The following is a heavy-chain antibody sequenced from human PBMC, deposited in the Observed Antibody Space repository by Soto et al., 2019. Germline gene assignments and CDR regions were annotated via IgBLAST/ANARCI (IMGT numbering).Heavy chain of an antibody. CDR3: ARTYYDILTGVLRFDY. J-gene: IGHJ4*02. CDR1: GGSISSSTYY. D-gene: IGHD3-9*01. Sequence: SETLSLTCTVSGGSISSSTYYWGWMRQPPGKGLEWIASFFIGGNTYYNPSLKSRVTISVDTSKNQFSLKLSSVTAADTAVYYCARTYYDILTGVLRFDYWGQGTLVTVSS. CDR2: FFIGGNT. V-gene: IGHV4-39*01.